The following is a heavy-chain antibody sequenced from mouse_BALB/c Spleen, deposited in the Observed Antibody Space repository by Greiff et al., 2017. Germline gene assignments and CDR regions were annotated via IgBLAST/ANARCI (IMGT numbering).Heavy chain of an antibody. V-gene: IGHV5-6-4*01. J-gene: IGHJ2*01. CDR1: GFTFSSYT. CDR3: TRVDWYYFDY. Sequence: EVHLVESGGGLVKPGGSLKLSCAASGFTFSSYTMSWVRQTPEKRLEWVATISSGGSYTYYPDSVKGRFTISRDNAKNTLYLQMSSLKSEDTAMYYCTRVDWYYFDYWGQGTTLTVSS. CDR2: ISSGGSYT. D-gene: IGHD4-1*01.